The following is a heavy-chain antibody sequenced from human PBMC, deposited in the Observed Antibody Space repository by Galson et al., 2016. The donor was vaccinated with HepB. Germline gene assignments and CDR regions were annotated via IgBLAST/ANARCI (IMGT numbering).Heavy chain of an antibody. CDR3: AKDRVGSRSPFRPPTATGDNGLDV. J-gene: IGHJ6*02. CDR2: IGGSGDRT. V-gene: IGHV3-23*01. Sequence: SLRLSCAASGFAFSDYVMTWVRKAPGKGLAWVSAIGGSGDRTYYIDSVKGRFTISRDNAKNTLYMQMNSLRAEDTAVYYCAKDRVGSRSPFRPPTATGDNGLDVWGQGTTVTVSS. D-gene: IGHD4-17*01. CDR1: GFAFSDYV.